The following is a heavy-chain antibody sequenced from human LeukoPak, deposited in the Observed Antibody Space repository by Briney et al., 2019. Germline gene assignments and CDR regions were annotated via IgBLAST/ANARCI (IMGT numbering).Heavy chain of an antibody. V-gene: IGHV3-33*01. J-gene: IGHJ5*02. CDR2: IWYDGSNK. D-gene: IGHD5-18*01. CDR1: GFTFSSYG. Sequence: PGGSLRLPCAASGFTFSSYGMHWVRQAPGKGLEWVAVIWYDGSNKYYADSVKGRFTISRDNSKNTLYLQMNSLRAEDTAVYYCARGPEDSYFPVSDPWGQGTLVTVSS. CDR3: ARGPEDSYFPVSDP.